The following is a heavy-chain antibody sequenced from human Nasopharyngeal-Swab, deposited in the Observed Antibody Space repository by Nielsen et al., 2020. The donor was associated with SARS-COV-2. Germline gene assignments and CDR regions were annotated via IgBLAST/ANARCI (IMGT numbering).Heavy chain of an antibody. CDR2: IYPRGGNT. V-gene: IGHV1-46*01. Sequence: ASVTVSCKASEGTFSSSAISWVRQAPGQGLEWMGIIYPRGGNTRYALKFQGRVSVTADTSTSTVYMELNSLTSEDTAVYFCARDNGGWAVDYWGQGTLVTVST. CDR1: EGTFSSSA. CDR3: ARDNGGWAVDY. D-gene: IGHD2-8*01. J-gene: IGHJ4*02.